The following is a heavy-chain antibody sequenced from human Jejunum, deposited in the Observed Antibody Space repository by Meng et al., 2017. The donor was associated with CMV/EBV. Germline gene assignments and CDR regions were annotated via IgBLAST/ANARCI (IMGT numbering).Heavy chain of an antibody. Sequence: CKTSGYNFTGYYMHWVRQAPGQGLEWMGWINPNSGGANYAQKFQGRVNMTRDTSISTAYMELSRLRSDDTAIYYCATLYSGYSKGVYWGQGTLVTVSS. CDR1: GYNFTGYY. D-gene: IGHD5-12*01. J-gene: IGHJ4*02. CDR3: ATLYSGYSKGVY. CDR2: INPNSGGA. V-gene: IGHV1-2*02.